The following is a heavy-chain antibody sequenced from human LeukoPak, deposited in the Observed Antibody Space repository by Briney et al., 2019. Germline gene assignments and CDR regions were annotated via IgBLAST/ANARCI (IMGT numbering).Heavy chain of an antibody. CDR3: ARWDSGSYYAWFDP. CDR2: ISSSSSYI. J-gene: IGHJ5*02. CDR1: GFTFSSYS. D-gene: IGHD1-26*01. Sequence: GGSLRLSCAASGFTFSSYSMNWVRQAPGKGLEWVSSISSSSSYIYYADSVKGRFTISRVNAKNLLYLQMNSLRAEDTAVYYCARWDSGSYYAWFDPWGQGTLVTVSS. V-gene: IGHV3-21*01.